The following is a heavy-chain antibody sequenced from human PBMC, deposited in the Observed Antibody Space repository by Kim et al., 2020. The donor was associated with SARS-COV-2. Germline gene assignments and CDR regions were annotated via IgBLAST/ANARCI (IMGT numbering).Heavy chain of an antibody. J-gene: IGHJ4*02. Sequence: GGSLRLSCAASGFTFSSFEMNWVRQTPGKGLEWISYSNSGGSTIRHADSVEGRFTVSRDNAKSSLHLQMNSLRAEDTAVYYCARESSRDSMDYWGQGTLVTVSS. CDR2: SNSGGSTI. CDR1: GFTFSSFE. D-gene: IGHD2-21*02. CDR3: ARESSRDSMDY. V-gene: IGHV3-48*03.